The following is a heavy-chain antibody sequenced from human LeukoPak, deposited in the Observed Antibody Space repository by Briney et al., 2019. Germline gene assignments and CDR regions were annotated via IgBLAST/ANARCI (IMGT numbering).Heavy chain of an antibody. Sequence: ASVKVSCKASGYTFTGYYMHWVRQAPGQGLEWMGWINPNSGGTNYAQKFQGRVTMTRDTSISTAYMELSRLRSDDTAVYCCAREGHSYGYAHFDYWGQGTLVTVSS. V-gene: IGHV1-2*02. CDR2: INPNSGGT. J-gene: IGHJ4*02. CDR3: AREGHSYGYAHFDY. D-gene: IGHD5-18*01. CDR1: GYTFTGYY.